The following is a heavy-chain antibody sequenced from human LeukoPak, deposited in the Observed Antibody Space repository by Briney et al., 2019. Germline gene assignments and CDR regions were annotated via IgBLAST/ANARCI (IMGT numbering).Heavy chain of an antibody. CDR2: IYYSGST. D-gene: IGHD3-16*02. J-gene: IGHJ4*02. CDR3: ARAGIMITFGGVIAPGELGY. V-gene: IGHV4-39*07. CDR1: GGSISSSSYY. Sequence: SETLSLTCTVSGGSISSSSYYWGWIRQPPGKGLEWIGSIYYSGSTYYNPSLKSRVTISVDTSKNQFSLKLSSVTAADTAVYYCARAGIMITFGGVIAPGELGYWGQGTLVTVSS.